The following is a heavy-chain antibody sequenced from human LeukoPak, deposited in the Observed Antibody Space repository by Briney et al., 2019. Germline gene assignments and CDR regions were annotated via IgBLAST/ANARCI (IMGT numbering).Heavy chain of an antibody. V-gene: IGHV3-48*03. Sequence: GGSLRLSCAASGFTFSSYEMNWVRQAPGKGLEWVSYISSSGSTIYYADSVKGRLTISRGNAKNSLYLQMNSLRAEDTAVYYCARDNYGDYVVDYWGQGTLVTVSS. CDR1: GFTFSSYE. D-gene: IGHD4-17*01. CDR3: ARDNYGDYVVDY. CDR2: ISSSGSTI. J-gene: IGHJ4*02.